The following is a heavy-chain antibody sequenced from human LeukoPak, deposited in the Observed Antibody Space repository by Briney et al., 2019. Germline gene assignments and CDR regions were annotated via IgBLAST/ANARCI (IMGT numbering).Heavy chain of an antibody. D-gene: IGHD6-19*01. J-gene: IGHJ6*02. CDR2: IHSDGSRT. CDR1: GFTFSSYW. Sequence: PGGSLRLSCAASGFTFSSYWMHWVRQAPGKGLVWVSRIHSDGSRTSYAYSVKGRFTISRDNAKNTLSLQMNSLRAEDTAVYYCGRVSSSGLDYGMDVWGQGTTVTVSS. CDR3: GRVSSSGLDYGMDV. V-gene: IGHV3-74*01.